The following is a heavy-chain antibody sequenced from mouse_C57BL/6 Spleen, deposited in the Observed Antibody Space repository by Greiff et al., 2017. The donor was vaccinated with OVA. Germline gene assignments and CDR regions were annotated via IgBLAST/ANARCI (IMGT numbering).Heavy chain of an antibody. J-gene: IGHJ4*01. CDR1: GFTFSSYT. CDR3: ARAPYAMDY. V-gene: IGHV5-9*01. Sequence: EVQLVESGGGLVKPGGSLKLSCAASGFTFSSYTMSWVRQTPEKRLEWVATISGGGGNTYYPDSVKGLFTISRDNAKNTLYLQMSSLRSEDTALYYCARAPYAMDYWGQGTSVTVSS. CDR2: ISGGGGNT.